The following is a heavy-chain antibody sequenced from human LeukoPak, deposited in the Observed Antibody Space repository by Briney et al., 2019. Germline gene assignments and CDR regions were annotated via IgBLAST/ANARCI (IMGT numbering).Heavy chain of an antibody. CDR1: GGSISSSSYY. Sequence: PSETLSLTCTVSGGSISSSSYYWGWIRQPPGKGLEWIGSIYYSGSTYYNPFLKSRVTISVDTSKNQFSLKLSSVTAADTAVYYCARLGGVRYCSGGSCYSNYYGMDVWGQGTTVTVSS. D-gene: IGHD2-15*01. V-gene: IGHV4-39*01. J-gene: IGHJ6*02. CDR3: ARLGGVRYCSGGSCYSNYYGMDV. CDR2: IYYSGST.